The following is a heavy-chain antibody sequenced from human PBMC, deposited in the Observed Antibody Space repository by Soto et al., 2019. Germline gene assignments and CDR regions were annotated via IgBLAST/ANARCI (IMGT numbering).Heavy chain of an antibody. CDR2: INHSGST. Sequence: SETLSLTCAVYGGSFSGYYWSWIRQPPGKGLEWIGEINHSGSTNYNPSLKSRVTISVDTSKNQFSLKLSSVTAADTAVYYCARGDSGSYFDYWGQGTLVTVSS. CDR3: ARGDSGSYFDY. V-gene: IGHV4-34*01. D-gene: IGHD1-26*01. CDR1: GGSFSGYY. J-gene: IGHJ4*02.